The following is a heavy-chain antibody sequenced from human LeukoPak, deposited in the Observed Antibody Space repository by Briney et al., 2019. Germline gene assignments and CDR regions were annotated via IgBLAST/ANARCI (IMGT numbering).Heavy chain of an antibody. CDR2: IHTSGTT. J-gene: IGHJ6*04. D-gene: IGHD6-19*01. V-gene: IGHV4-4*07. CDR1: GGSISSYY. CDR3: ARGPRYSSGWYRV. Sequence: SETLSLTCTVSGGSISSYYWSWIRQPAGKGLEWIGRIHTSGTTNYNPSLKSRVTISVDTSKNQFSLKVRSVTAADTAVYYCARGPRYSSGWYRVWGKGTTVTISS.